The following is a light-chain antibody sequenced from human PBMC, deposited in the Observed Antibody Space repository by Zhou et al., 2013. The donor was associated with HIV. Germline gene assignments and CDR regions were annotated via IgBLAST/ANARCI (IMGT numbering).Light chain of an antibody. Sequence: EIVLTQSPGTLSLSPGERATLSCRASQSVSSNYLVWYQQKAGQAPRLLMYGASSRATGIPDRFSGSASGTDFTLTISRLEPEDFAVYYCQHYGNSPPRTFGQGTKVEIK. J-gene: IGKJ1*01. CDR2: GAS. CDR1: QSVSSNY. CDR3: QHYGNSPPRT. V-gene: IGKV3-20*01.